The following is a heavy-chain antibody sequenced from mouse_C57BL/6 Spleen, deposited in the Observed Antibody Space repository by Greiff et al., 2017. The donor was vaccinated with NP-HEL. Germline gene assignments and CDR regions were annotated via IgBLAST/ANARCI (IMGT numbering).Heavy chain of an antibody. D-gene: IGHD1-1*01. CDR3: ARPYGSDAMDY. J-gene: IGHJ4*01. V-gene: IGHV1-4*01. CDR2: INPSSGYT. Sequence: QVQLQQSGAELARPGASVKMSCKASGYTFTSYTMHWVKQRPGQGLEWIGFINPSSGYTKYNQKFKDKATLTADKSSSTAYMQLSSLTSEDSAVYYCARPYGSDAMDYWGQGTSVTVSS. CDR1: GYTFTSYT.